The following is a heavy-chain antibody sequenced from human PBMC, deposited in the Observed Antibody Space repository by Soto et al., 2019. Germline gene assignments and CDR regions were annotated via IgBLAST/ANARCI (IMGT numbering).Heavy chain of an antibody. V-gene: IGHV4-59*08. D-gene: IGHD4-4*01. CDR1: GASISSYY. Sequence: QVQLQESGPGLVKPSETLSLTCTVSGASISSYYWSWIRQPPGKGLEWIGYISYSGNTKDNPSLKGRVTISEDTSKNQFSLTLSSVTAADTAVYYCASGANAYSYAGLGFWGQGILVTVSS. CDR2: ISYSGNT. CDR3: ASGANAYSYAGLGF. J-gene: IGHJ4*02.